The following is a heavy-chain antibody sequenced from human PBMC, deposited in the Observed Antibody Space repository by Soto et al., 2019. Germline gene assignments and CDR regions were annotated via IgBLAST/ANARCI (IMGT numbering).Heavy chain of an antibody. CDR1: GYIFTTYY. CDR3: ARVLLSGNRFDP. CDR2: INPGGGST. D-gene: IGHD3-10*01. J-gene: IGHJ5*02. Sequence: QVQLVQSGAEVKKPGASVKVSCKASGYIFTTYYMHWVRQAPGQGLEWMGIINPGGGSTTYAQKFQGRVTMTRDTSTSTVYMELSSLRSEDTAVYYCARVLLSGNRFDPWGQGTVVTVSS. V-gene: IGHV1-46*01.